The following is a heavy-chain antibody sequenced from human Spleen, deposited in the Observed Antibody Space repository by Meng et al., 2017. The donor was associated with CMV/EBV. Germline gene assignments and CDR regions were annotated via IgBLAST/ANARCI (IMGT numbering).Heavy chain of an antibody. V-gene: IGHV3-30*02. Sequence: GESLKISCEASGFAFSSYGMNWVRQAPGKGLEWVALIRDDAKTKDYADSVKGRFSISRDNSKNTLYLQLHGLRPEDTAVYYCAKADEGHPLDYWGQGTVVTVSS. CDR2: IRDDAKTK. J-gene: IGHJ4*02. CDR1: GFAFSSYG. CDR3: AKADEGHPLDY. D-gene: IGHD5-24*01.